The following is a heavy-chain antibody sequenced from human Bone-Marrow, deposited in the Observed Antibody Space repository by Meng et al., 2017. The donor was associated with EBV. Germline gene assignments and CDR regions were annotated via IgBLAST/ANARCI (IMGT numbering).Heavy chain of an antibody. CDR3: AGGLQGTNWFDP. CDR1: GYTFTNFD. Sequence: QGQGVQSGAEVKKPGASVRVSCEASGYTFTNFDINWVRQAAGQGLEWMGWMNPDSGNTGYARNFQGRVSMTRDTSRNTAYMELRGLTYEDTAIYYCAGGLQGTNWFDPWGQGTLVTVSS. J-gene: IGHJ5*02. V-gene: IGHV1-8*01. CDR2: MNPDSGNT.